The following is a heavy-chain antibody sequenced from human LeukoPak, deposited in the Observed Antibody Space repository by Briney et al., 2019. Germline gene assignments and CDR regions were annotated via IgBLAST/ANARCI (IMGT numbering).Heavy chain of an antibody. CDR3: ARHVYDSNFFQH. CDR2: KFSSGST. V-gene: IGHV4-39*01. J-gene: IGHJ1*01. Sequence: SETLSLTCTVSGGSISSGSYYWSWIRQPAGKGLEWIGSKFSSGSTQYNLSLKSRITISEDTSKNQFSLKLTSVTAADTAVYYCARHVYDSNFFQHWGQGTLVIVSS. CDR1: GGSISSGSYY. D-gene: IGHD3-22*01.